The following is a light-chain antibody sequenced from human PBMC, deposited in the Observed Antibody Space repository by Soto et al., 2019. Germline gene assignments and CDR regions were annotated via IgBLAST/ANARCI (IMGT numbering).Light chain of an antibody. V-gene: IGKV3D-15*01. CDR2: SAS. J-gene: IGKJ4*01. CDR3: QQYYYWLS. Sequence: EIVLTQSPATLSVSPGERATLSCRASQSINSNLAWYQKKPSQPPRLLIYSASTRAAGVPGRFSGSGSGTEFTLTISGLQSEDLAVYYCQQYYYWLSLGGGTKVEF. CDR1: QSINSN.